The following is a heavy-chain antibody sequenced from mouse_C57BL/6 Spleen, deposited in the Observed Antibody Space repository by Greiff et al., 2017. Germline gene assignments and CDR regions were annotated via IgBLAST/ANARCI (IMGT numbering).Heavy chain of an antibody. D-gene: IGHD2-5*01. CDR1: GYTFTSYG. CDR3: ARGPSYYSNRTGFAY. J-gene: IGHJ3*01. Sequence: VQLQQSGAELARPGASVKLSCKASGYTFTSYGISWVKQRTGQGLEWIGEIYPRSGNTYYDEKVKGKATLTADQSSSTAYMELRSLTSEDSAVYFCARGPSYYSNRTGFAYWGQGTLVTVSA. V-gene: IGHV1-81*01. CDR2: IYPRSGNT.